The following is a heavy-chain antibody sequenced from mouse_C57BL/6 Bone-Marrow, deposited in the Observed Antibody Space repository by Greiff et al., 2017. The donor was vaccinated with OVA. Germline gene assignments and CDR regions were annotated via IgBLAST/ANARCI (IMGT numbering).Heavy chain of an antibody. CDR1: GYTFTSYW. V-gene: IGHV1-55*01. CDR3: ARSPYDYGSSYLWYFDV. J-gene: IGHJ1*03. Sequence: QVQLQQPGAELVKPGASVKMSCKASGYTFTSYWITWVKQRPGQGLEWIGDIYPGSGSTNYNEKFKSKATLTVDTSSSKAYMQLSSLTSEDSAVYYCARSPYDYGSSYLWYFDVWGTGTTVTVSS. D-gene: IGHD1-1*01. CDR2: IYPGSGST.